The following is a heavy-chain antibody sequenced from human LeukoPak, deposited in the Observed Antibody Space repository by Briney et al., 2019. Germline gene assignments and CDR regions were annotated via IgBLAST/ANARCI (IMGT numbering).Heavy chain of an antibody. CDR1: GFTFSDYY. V-gene: IGHV3-11*06. CDR3: ARGYYGSSGPNWFDP. Sequence: PGGSLRLSCAASGFTFSDYYMSWIRQAPGKGLEWVSSISSSSSYIYYADSVKGRFTISRDNAKNSLYLQMNSLRAEDTAVYYCARGYYGSSGPNWFDPWGQGTLVTVSS. J-gene: IGHJ5*02. CDR2: ISSSSSYI. D-gene: IGHD3-22*01.